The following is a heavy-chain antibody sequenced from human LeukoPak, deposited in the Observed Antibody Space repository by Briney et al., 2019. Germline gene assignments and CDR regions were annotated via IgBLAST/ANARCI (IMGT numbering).Heavy chain of an antibody. J-gene: IGHJ3*02. CDR2: ISGSSSYI. Sequence: GGSLRLSCAASGFTFSSYSMNWVRQAPGKGLEWVSSISGSSSYIYYADSVKGRFTISRDNSKNTLYLHMNSLGAEDTAVYYCAKPAKTDAFDIWGQGTMVTVSS. V-gene: IGHV3-21*04. D-gene: IGHD4/OR15-4a*01. CDR3: AKPAKTDAFDI. CDR1: GFTFSSYS.